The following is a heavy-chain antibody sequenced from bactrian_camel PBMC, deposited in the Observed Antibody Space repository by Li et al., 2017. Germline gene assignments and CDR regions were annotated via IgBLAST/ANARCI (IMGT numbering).Heavy chain of an antibody. V-gene: IGHV3S40*01. D-gene: IGHD2*01. Sequence: VQLVESGGDLVKPGESLKLSCEVAEFDFASRGMAWVRQAPGKGLEWVSTINSAGGSTLYTDSVKGRFAASRDNAKDLLYLQMDTLKPEDTAMYYCVNRKVDASWGQGTQVTVS. CDR2: INSAGGST. J-gene: IGHJ4*01. CDR3: VNRKVDAS. CDR1: EFDFASRG.